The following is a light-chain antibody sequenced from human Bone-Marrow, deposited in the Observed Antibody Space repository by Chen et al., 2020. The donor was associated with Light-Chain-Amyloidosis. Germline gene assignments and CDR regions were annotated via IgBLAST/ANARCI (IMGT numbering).Light chain of an antibody. CDR3: QQYYSAPFT. CDR2: WTS. CDR1: QSLLSASNNKNY. Sequence: DIVMSQSPDSLAVSLGESATINCKSSQSLLSASNNKNYLGWYQKKPGQPPKFLISWTSTRESGVPERFSGSGSGTDFTLTISSLQAEDVAVYFCQQYYSAPFTFGPGTKVDIK. J-gene: IGKJ3*01. V-gene: IGKV4-1*01.